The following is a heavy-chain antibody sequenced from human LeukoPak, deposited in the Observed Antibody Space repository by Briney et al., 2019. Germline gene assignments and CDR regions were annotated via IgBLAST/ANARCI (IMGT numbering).Heavy chain of an antibody. D-gene: IGHD6-13*01. CDR1: GGSISSYY. J-gene: IGHJ6*03. V-gene: IGHV4-4*07. CDR2: IYTSGST. Sequence: SETLSLTCTVSGGSISSYYWSWIRQPAGKGLEWIGRIYTSGSTNYNPSLKSRVTISVDKSKSQFSLKLSSVTAADTAVYYCARDRIAAAGPAYYYYMDVWGKGTTVTVSS. CDR3: ARDRIAAAGPAYYYYMDV.